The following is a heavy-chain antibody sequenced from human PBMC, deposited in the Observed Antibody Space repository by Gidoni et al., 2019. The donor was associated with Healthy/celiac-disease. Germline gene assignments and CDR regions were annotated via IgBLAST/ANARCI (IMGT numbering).Heavy chain of an antibody. CDR3: ARDTAMVSYLWYYGMDV. Sequence: QVQLQQWGAGLLKPSETLSLTCAVYGGSFSGYYWSWIRQPPGKGLEWIGEINHSGSTNYNPSLKSRVTISVDTSKNQFSLKLSSVTAADTAVYYCARDTAMVSYLWYYGMDVWGQGTTVTVSS. V-gene: IGHV4-34*01. D-gene: IGHD5-18*01. CDR2: INHSGST. J-gene: IGHJ6*02. CDR1: GGSFSGYY.